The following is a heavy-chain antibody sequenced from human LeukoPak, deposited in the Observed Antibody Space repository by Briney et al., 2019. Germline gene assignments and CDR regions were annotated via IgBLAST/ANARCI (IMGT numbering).Heavy chain of an antibody. J-gene: IGHJ6*02. CDR1: GYTFTSYD. D-gene: IGHD6-19*01. V-gene: IGHV1-8*01. CDR2: MNPNSGNT. CDR3: ARASRPSGWYRG. Sequence: ASVKVSCKASGYTFTSYDINWVRQATGQGLEWMGWMNPNSGNTGYAQKFQGRGTMTRNTSISTAYMEPSSLRSEDTAVYYCARASRPSGWYRGWGQGTTVTVSS.